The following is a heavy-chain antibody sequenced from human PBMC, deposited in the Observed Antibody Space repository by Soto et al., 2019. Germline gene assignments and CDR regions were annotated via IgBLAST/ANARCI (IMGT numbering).Heavy chain of an antibody. CDR1: GFTFSDYY. V-gene: IGHV3-11*06. CDR2: ISSSSSYT. CDR3: ARSQGQNPVERQQLVHLYYYYYGMDV. J-gene: IGHJ6*02. D-gene: IGHD6-13*01. Sequence: GGSLRLSCAASGFTFSDYYMSWIRQAPGKGLEWVSYISSSSSYTNYADSVKGRFTISRDNAKNSLYLQMNSLRAEDTAVYYCARSQGQNPVERQQLVHLYYYYYGMDVWGQGTTVTVSS.